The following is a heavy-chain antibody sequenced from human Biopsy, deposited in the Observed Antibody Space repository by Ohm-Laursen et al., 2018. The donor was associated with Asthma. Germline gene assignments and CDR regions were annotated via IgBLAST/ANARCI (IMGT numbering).Heavy chain of an antibody. CDR2: ISPNNGGT. D-gene: IGHD3-22*01. CDR1: GYTFTDYH. Sequence: EASVKVSCKASGYTFTDYHMHWVRQAPGEGLEWLGRISPNNGGTHYAQKFQGRVTMSRDRSISTAYMELSSLTSDDTAVYYCARDALYDNSAYIGDAFDIWGQGAMVTVSS. J-gene: IGHJ3*02. V-gene: IGHV1-2*06. CDR3: ARDALYDNSAYIGDAFDI.